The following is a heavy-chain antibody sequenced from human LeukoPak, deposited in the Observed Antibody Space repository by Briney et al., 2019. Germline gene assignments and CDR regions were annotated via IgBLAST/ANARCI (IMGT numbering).Heavy chain of an antibody. D-gene: IGHD6-19*01. Sequence: PGGSLRLSCAASRFTFSSYAMSWVRQAPGKGLEWVSTISNTGGSTYYADSVKGRFTISRDNSKNTLYLQMNSLRAEDTAVYYCAKATNAVAGTVYWGQGTVVTVSS. CDR1: RFTFSSYA. V-gene: IGHV3-23*01. J-gene: IGHJ4*02. CDR2: ISNTGGST. CDR3: AKATNAVAGTVY.